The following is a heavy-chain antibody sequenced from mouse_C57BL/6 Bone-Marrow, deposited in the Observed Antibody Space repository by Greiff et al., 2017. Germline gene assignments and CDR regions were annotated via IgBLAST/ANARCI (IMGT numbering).Heavy chain of an antibody. V-gene: IGHV5-6*01. CDR2: ICSGGSYI. J-gene: IGHJ2*01. CDR1: GFTFSSYG. CDR3: ARREGWLLGFDY. Sequence: EVQGVESGGDLVKPGGSLKLSCAASGFTFSSYGMSWVRPTPDKRLEWVATICSGGSYIYYPDSVKGRFTISRDNAKNTLYLQMSSLKSEDTAMYYCARREGWLLGFDYWGQGTTLTVSS. D-gene: IGHD2-3*01.